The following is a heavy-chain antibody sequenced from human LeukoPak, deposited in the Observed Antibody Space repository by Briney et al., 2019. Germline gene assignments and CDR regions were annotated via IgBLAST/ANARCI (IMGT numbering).Heavy chain of an antibody. D-gene: IGHD2-2*01. CDR2: IYYSGST. CDR3: ASLCSSTSCYGGVNP. J-gene: IGHJ5*02. CDR1: GGSISSYY. V-gene: IGHV4-59*01. Sequence: SETLSLTCTVSGGSISSYYWSWIRQPPGKGLEWIGYIYYSGSTNYNPSLKSRVTISVDTSKNQFSLKLSSVTAADTAVYYCASLCSSTSCYGGVNPWGQGTLVTVSS.